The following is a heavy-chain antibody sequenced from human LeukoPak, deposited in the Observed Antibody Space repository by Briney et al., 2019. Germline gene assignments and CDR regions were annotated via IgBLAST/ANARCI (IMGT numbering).Heavy chain of an antibody. CDR1: GGTFSSYA. CDR2: IIPIFGTA. Sequence: SVKVSCKASGGTFSSYAISWVRQAPGQGLEWMGGIIPIFGTANYAQKFQGRVTITTDESTSTAYMELSSLRSEDTAVYYCARVEDHRYGVYDAFDIWGQGTMVTVSS. J-gene: IGHJ3*02. CDR3: ARVEDHRYGVYDAFDI. D-gene: IGHD4-17*01. V-gene: IGHV1-69*05.